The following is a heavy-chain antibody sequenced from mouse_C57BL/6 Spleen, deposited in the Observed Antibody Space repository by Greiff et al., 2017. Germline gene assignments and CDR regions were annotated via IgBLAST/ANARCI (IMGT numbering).Heavy chain of an antibody. CDR2: IEPSDSDT. V-gene: IGHV1-52*01. CDR1: GYTFTSYW. CDR3: ARASWSGNYPMAY. Sequence: QVQLQQSGAELVRPGSSVKLSCKASGYTFTSYWMQWVKQRPIQGLEWIGNIEPSDSDTHYNQKFKDKATLTVDKSSSSAYMQLSSLTSEDSAVYFCARASWSGNYPMAYWGQGTSVTVSS. J-gene: IGHJ4*01.